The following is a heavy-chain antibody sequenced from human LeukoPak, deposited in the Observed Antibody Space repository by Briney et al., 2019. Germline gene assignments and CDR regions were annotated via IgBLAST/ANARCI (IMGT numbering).Heavy chain of an antibody. CDR1: GGSCSGYY. J-gene: IGHJ6*03. Sequence: SETLSLTCAVYGGSCSGYYWSWIRPPPGKGLEWIGEINHSGSTNYNPSLKSRVTISVDTSKNQFSLKLSSVTAADTAVYYCARNNWNSLMGGYYYYYMDVWGKGTTVTVSS. V-gene: IGHV4-34*01. CDR2: INHSGST. CDR3: ARNNWNSLMGGYYYYYMDV. D-gene: IGHD1-7*01.